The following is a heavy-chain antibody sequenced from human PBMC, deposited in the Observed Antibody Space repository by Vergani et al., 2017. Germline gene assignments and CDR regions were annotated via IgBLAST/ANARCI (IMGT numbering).Heavy chain of an antibody. J-gene: IGHJ4*02. Sequence: QVQLQESGPGLVKPSQTLSLTCTVSVGSISSGSYYWSWIRQPAGKGLEWIGRIYTSGSTNYNPSLKSRVTISVDTSKNQFSLKLSSVTAADTAVYYCARDGSGSYFDYWGQGTLVTVSS. CDR2: IYTSGST. CDR3: ARDGSGSYFDY. D-gene: IGHD3-10*01. V-gene: IGHV4-61*02. CDR1: VGSISSGSYY.